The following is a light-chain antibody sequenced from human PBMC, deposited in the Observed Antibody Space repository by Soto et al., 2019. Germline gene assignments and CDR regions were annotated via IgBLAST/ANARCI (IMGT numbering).Light chain of an antibody. J-gene: IGKJ1*01. CDR1: QRTANSY. CDR2: GTS. CDR3: HQSVVSRWT. Sequence: IVLTQSPDTLSLSPGERATLSCRTSQRTANSYFAWSQQKPGQAPRLLIYGTSSRAAGVADRFTGSVSGTDLTLTISRLEPEDFAVYYCHQSVVSRWTFGQGTKVDI. V-gene: IGKV3-20*01.